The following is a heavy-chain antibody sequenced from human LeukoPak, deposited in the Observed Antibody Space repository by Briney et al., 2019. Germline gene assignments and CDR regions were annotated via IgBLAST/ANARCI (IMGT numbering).Heavy chain of an antibody. CDR2: IYYSGST. CDR3: ARPGTFGELWY. D-gene: IGHD3-10*01. Sequence: PSETPSLTCTVSGGSISSYYWSWIRQPPGKGLEWIGYIYYSGSTNYNPSLKSRVTISVDTSKNQFSLKLSSVTAADTAVYYCARPGTFGELWYWGQGTLVTVSS. V-gene: IGHV4-59*08. J-gene: IGHJ4*02. CDR1: GGSISSYY.